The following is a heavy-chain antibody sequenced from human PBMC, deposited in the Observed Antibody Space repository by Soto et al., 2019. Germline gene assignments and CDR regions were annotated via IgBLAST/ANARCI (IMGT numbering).Heavy chain of an antibody. Sequence: SVKVSCKASGGTFSSYAISWVRQAPGQGLEWMGGIIPIFGTANYAQKFQGRVTITADESTSTAYMELSSLRSEDTAVYYCARGNYYGSGSYYNLWFDPWGQGTLVTVSS. D-gene: IGHD3-10*01. V-gene: IGHV1-69*13. CDR1: GGTFSSYA. CDR3: ARGNYYGSGSYYNLWFDP. CDR2: IIPIFGTA. J-gene: IGHJ5*02.